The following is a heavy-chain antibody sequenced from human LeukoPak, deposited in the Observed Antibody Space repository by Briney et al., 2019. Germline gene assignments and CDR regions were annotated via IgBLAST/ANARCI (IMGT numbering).Heavy chain of an antibody. CDR2: IYPGDSDT. V-gene: IGHV5-51*01. D-gene: IGHD2-21*02. J-gene: IGHJ5*02. CDR1: GYSFTNSW. Sequence: GESLKISCKGSGYSFTNSWIGWVRQMPGKGLECMGIIYPGDSDTRYSPSFQGQVTISADKSISTAYLHWSSLKASDTAIYYCARLPYCGGDCYPNWFDPWGQGTLVTVSS. CDR3: ARLPYCGGDCYPNWFDP.